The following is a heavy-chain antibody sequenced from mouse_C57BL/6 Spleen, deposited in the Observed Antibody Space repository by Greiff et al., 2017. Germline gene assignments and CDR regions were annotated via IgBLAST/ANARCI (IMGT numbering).Heavy chain of an antibody. V-gene: IGHV5-9-1*02. CDR3: TRDYDGYYRAWFAY. D-gene: IGHD2-3*01. Sequence: EVKVVESGEGLVKPGGSLKLSCAASGFTFSSYAMSWVRQTPEKRLEWVAYISSGGDYIYYAATVKGRFTISRDNARNTLYLQMSSLKSEDTAMYDCTRDYDGYYRAWFAYWGQGTLVTVSA. J-gene: IGHJ3*01. CDR1: GFTFSSYA. CDR2: ISSGGDYI.